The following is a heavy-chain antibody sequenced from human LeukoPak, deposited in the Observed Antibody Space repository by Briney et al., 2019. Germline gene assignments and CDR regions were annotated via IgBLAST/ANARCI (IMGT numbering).Heavy chain of an antibody. D-gene: IGHD2-15*01. Sequence: ASVKVSCKASGYSFPAKYMHWVRQAPGQGLEWMGWMNPNSGDTTYTQKFQGRVTMTRDTSISTAYMELSRLRSDDTAVYYCARPYCSGGSCSNYFDYWGQGTLVTVSS. CDR3: ARPYCSGGSCSNYFDY. J-gene: IGHJ4*02. CDR2: MNPNSGDT. V-gene: IGHV1-2*02. CDR1: GYSFPAKY.